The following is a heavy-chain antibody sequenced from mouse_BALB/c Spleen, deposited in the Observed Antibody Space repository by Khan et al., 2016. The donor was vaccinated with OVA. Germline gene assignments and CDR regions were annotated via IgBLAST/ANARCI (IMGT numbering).Heavy chain of an antibody. CDR3: ARRVLRKDFDY. V-gene: IGHV1-7*01. J-gene: IGHJ2*01. CDR2: INPSTGYT. D-gene: IGHD1-1*01. CDR1: GYTFINYW. Sequence: QVQLQQSGAELAKPGASVKMSCKASGYTFINYWILWVKQRPGQGLEWIGYINPSTGYTEYNQNFKDKATLTADKSSSTAYMQLSSLTSEDSAVYYCARRVLRKDFDYWGQGTTLTVSS.